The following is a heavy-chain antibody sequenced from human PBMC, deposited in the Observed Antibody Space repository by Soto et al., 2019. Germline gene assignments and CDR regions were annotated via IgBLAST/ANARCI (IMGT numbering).Heavy chain of an antibody. CDR1: GGSISNNSYF. Sequence: SETLSLTCTVSGGSISNNSYFWNWIRQPPGKGLEWIGNISYSGITYYNPSLKSRVTISVDTSKNQFSLKLSSVTAADTAVYYCARLVYDSSGYRPGWGQGTLVTVSS. CDR3: ARLVYDSSGYRPG. J-gene: IGHJ4*02. V-gene: IGHV4-39*01. CDR2: ISYSGIT. D-gene: IGHD3-22*01.